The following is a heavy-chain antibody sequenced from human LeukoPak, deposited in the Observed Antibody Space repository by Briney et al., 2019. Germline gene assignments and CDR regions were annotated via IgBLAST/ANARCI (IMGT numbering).Heavy chain of an antibody. Sequence: ASVKVSCKASGYTFTSYDINWVRQATGQGLEWMGWMNPNSGNTGYAQKFQGRVTMTRNTSISTAYMELSSLRSEDTAVYYCARYYIEGRCFDYWGQGTLVTVSS. J-gene: IGHJ4*02. V-gene: IGHV1-8*01. CDR2: MNPNSGNT. CDR1: GYTFTSYD. CDR3: ARYYIEGRCFDY. D-gene: IGHD3-10*01.